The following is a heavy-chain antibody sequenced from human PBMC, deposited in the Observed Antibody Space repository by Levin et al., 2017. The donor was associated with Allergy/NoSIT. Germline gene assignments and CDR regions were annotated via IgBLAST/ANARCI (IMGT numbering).Heavy chain of an antibody. CDR3: ARIFGLAARCYYNGLDV. CDR1: GFSLITAGMC. J-gene: IGHJ6*02. V-gene: IGHV2-70*11. D-gene: IGHD3-10*01. CDR2: IDWDDDE. Sequence: SGPTLVKPTQTLTLTCSFSGFSLITAGMCVSWIRQTPGKALEWLARIDWDDDEYYSTSLRTRLTISKDTSKNQVVLTMTNMDPDDTATYYCARIFGLAARCYYNGLDVWGQGTTVTVSS.